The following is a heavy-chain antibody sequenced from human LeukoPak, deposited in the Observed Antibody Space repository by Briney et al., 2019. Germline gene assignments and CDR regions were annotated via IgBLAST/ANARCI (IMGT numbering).Heavy chain of an antibody. CDR1: GFTFSSYG. CDR2: ISYDGSNK. Sequence: PGGSLRLSCAASGFTFSSYGMHWVRQAPGKGLEWVAVISYDGSNKYYADSVKGRFTISRDNSKSTLYLQMDSLRAEDMAVYYCARVSVVKTYDYWGQGTLVTVSS. D-gene: IGHD4-23*01. V-gene: IGHV3-30*03. CDR3: ARVSVVKTYDY. J-gene: IGHJ4*02.